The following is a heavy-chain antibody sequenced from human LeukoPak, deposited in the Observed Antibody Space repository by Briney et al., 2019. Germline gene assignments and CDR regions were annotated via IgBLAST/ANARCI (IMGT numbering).Heavy chain of an antibody. J-gene: IGHJ4*02. Sequence: PSETLSLTCTVSGGSISNSSYYWGWTRQPPGKGLEWIGNIYYSGSTYYNPSLKSRVTISVDTSKNQFSLKLNSVTAADTAVYYCARGRDGYSFLNRGEYYYFDYWGQGTLVTVSS. CDR2: IYYSGST. CDR3: ARGRDGYSFLNRGEYYYFDY. D-gene: IGHD5-24*01. V-gene: IGHV4-39*07. CDR1: GGSISNSSYY.